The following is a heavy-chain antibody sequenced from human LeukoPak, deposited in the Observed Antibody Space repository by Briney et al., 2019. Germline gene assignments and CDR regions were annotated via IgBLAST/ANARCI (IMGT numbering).Heavy chain of an antibody. V-gene: IGHV4-59*01. CDR1: DGSINSYY. J-gene: IGHJ6*02. Sequence: SETLSLTCSVSDGSINSYYWNWIRRPPGKGLEWIGYIYYSGNTNYSPSLKSRVTMSVDTSKNLFSLKVSSVTAADTAVYYCARGRSNYYGMDVWGQGTTVTVSS. D-gene: IGHD1-26*01. CDR3: ARGRSNYYGMDV. CDR2: IYYSGNT.